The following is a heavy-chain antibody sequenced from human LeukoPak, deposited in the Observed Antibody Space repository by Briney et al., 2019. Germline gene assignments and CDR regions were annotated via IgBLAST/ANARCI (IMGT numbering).Heavy chain of an antibody. CDR1: GFTFSSHT. V-gene: IGHV3-21*01. J-gene: IGHJ5*01. CDR2: ISSSSSYI. Sequence: NPGGSLRLSCAASGFTFSSHTMNWVRQAPGKGLEWVSSISSSSSYIYYADSVKGRFTISRDNAKNSLYLRMNSLRAEDTAVYYCARNYDFWSGYFNSVDSWGQGTLVTVSS. D-gene: IGHD3-3*01. CDR3: ARNYDFWSGYFNSVDS.